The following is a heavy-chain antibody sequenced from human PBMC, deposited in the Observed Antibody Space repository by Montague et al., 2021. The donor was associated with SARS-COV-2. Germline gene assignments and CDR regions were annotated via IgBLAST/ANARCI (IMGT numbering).Heavy chain of an antibody. Sequence: SETLSLTCTVSGVSIGSKSHSWAWIRQPPGKGLEWIGNLYYSDDTTYYHPSLESRVTMSAAPSKNQFPLRMTSATAADTAIYFCVTNMGDVWGQGTLVTVSS. CDR2: LYYSDDTT. V-gene: IGHV4-39*01. J-gene: IGHJ4*02. CDR1: GVSIGSKSHS. D-gene: IGHD3-16*01. CDR3: VTNMGDV.